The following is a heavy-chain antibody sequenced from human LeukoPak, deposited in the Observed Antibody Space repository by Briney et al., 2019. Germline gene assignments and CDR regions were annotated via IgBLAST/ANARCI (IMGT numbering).Heavy chain of an antibody. CDR3: AKSGYGDADYYYYMDV. CDR1: GFTFSTYG. J-gene: IGHJ6*03. Sequence: GRSLRLSCTAAGFTFSTYGMQWVLQAPGKGLEWVTLIWYDGSNKYYADSVKGRFTVSRDNSRNTLYLQMDSLRVGDTAVYYCAKSGYGDADYYYYMDVWGKGTTVTVSS. V-gene: IGHV3-33*03. CDR2: IWYDGSNK. D-gene: IGHD4-17*01.